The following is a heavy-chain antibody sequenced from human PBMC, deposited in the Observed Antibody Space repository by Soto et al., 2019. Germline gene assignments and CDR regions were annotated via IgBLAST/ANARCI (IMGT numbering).Heavy chain of an antibody. Sequence: ASVKVSCKASGGTFSSYTISWVRQAPGQGLEWMGRIIPILGIANYAQKFQGRVTITADKSTSTAYMELSSLRSEDTAVYYCARDIPYQLLSAAFDIWGQGTMVTVSS. CDR3: ARDIPYQLLSAAFDI. V-gene: IGHV1-69*04. CDR1: GGTFSSYT. J-gene: IGHJ3*02. CDR2: IIPILGIA. D-gene: IGHD2-2*01.